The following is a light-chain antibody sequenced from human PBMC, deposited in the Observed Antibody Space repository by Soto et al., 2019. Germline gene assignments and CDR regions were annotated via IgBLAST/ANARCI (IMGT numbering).Light chain of an antibody. CDR3: SSYTSSSTLYV. CDR2: EVS. Sequence: QSVLTQPASVSWSPGQSITISCTGTSSDVGGYNYVSWYQQHPGKAPKLMIYEVSNRPSGVSNRFSGSKSGNTASLTISGLQAEDEADYYCSSYTSSSTLYVFGTGTKVT. J-gene: IGLJ1*01. CDR1: SSDVGGYNY. V-gene: IGLV2-14*01.